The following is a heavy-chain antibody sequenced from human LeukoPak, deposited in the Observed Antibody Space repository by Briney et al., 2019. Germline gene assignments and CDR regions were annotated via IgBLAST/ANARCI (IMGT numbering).Heavy chain of an antibody. CDR3: VTLDYYEFLSQAPGRRPTIYQYNYMDV. Sequence: PGGSLRLSCAASGFSFVNAWMSWVRQAPGKGLEWVGRIKRKTDGGTTDYAAPVKGRFTISRDDSKNTLYLQMNSLRTEDTGVYYCVTLDYYEFLSQAPGRRPTIYQYNYMDVWGKGTTVIVSS. CDR2: IKRKTDGGTT. D-gene: IGHD3-3*01. J-gene: IGHJ6*03. CDR1: GFSFVNAW. V-gene: IGHV3-15*01.